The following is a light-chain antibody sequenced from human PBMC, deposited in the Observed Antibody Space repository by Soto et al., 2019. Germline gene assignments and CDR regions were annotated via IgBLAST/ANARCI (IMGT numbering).Light chain of an antibody. CDR2: EVA. V-gene: IGLV2-23*02. CDR1: SSDVGSYNF. Sequence: QSVLTQPASVSGSLGQSITISCTGTSSDVGSYNFVSWFQQHPGKAPKVIIYEVAKWPSGISSRFSGSKSGNTASLTISGLQADDEAEYFCCSYAGRSSWVFGGGTKLTVL. J-gene: IGLJ3*02. CDR3: CSYAGRSSWV.